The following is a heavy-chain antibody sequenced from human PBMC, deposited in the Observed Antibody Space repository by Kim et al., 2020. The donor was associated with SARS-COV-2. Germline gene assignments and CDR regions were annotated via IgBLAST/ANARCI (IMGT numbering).Heavy chain of an antibody. V-gene: IGHV3-30*18. CDR3: AKESWWDYYDSSGYSPDYSYDY. D-gene: IGHD3-22*01. CDR1: GFTFSSYG. CDR2: ISYDGSNK. Sequence: GGSLRLSCAASGFTFSSYGMHWVRQAPGKGLEWVAVISYDGSNKYYADSVKGRFTISRDNSKNTLYLQMNSLRAEDTAVYYCAKESWWDYYDSSGYSPDYSYDYWGQGTLVTVSS. J-gene: IGHJ4*02.